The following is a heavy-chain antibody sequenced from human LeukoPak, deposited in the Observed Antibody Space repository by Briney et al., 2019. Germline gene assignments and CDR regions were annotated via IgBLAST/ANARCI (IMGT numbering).Heavy chain of an antibody. V-gene: IGHV5-10-1*01. Sequence: GESLRISCKGSGYSFTSYWISWVRQMPGKGLEWMGRIDPSDSYTNYSPSFQGHVTISADKSISTAYLQWRSLKASDTAMYYCARHPTTTVVTPDYWGQGTLVTVSS. J-gene: IGHJ4*02. D-gene: IGHD4-23*01. CDR2: IDPSDSYT. CDR1: GYSFTSYW. CDR3: ARHPTTTVVTPDY.